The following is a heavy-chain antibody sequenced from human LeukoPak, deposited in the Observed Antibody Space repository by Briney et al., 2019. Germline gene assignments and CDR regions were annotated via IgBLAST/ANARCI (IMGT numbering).Heavy chain of an antibody. Sequence: PSETLSLTCTVSGGSISSGGYSWSWIRQHPGKGLEWIGYIYYSGSTYYNPSLKSRVTISVDTSKNQFSLKLSSVTAADTAVYYCASSRGGETDFDYWGQGTLVTVSS. CDR1: GGSISSGGYS. CDR2: IYYSGST. D-gene: IGHD3-10*01. V-gene: IGHV4-31*03. CDR3: ASSRGGETDFDY. J-gene: IGHJ4*02.